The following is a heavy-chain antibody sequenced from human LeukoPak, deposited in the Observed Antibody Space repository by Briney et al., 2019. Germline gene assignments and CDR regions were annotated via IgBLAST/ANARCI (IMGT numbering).Heavy chain of an antibody. CDR2: IDYSGST. J-gene: IGHJ4*02. CDR3: ARQEDYFDTTGYPEGGFDY. CDR1: GGSISYSGYY. D-gene: IGHD3-22*01. Sequence: ETLSLTCTFSGGSISYSGYYWGWIRQPPGKGLEWIGSIDYSGSTYYNPSLKSRVTISVDTSKNQFSLKLSSVTAADTAVYYCARQEDYFDTTGYPEGGFDYWGQGTLVTVSS. V-gene: IGHV4-39*01.